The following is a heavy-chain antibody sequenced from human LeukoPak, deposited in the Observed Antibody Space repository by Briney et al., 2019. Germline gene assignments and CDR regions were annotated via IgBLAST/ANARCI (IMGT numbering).Heavy chain of an antibody. V-gene: IGHV5-51*01. CDR2: IYPDDSDI. CDR1: GYSFTNYW. D-gene: IGHD5-24*01. J-gene: IGHJ4*02. Sequence: GESLKISCKGSGYSFTNYWIGWVRQMPGKGLERMGIIYPDDSDIRQSPSFQGQVTMSADKSISTAYLQWSSLEASDTATYYCARLAKARRDGYNFGFDSWGQGTLVTVSS. CDR3: ARLAKARRDGYNFGFDS.